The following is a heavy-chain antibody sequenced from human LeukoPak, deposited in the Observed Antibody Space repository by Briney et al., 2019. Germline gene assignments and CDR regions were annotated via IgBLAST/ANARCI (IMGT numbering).Heavy chain of an antibody. CDR1: GFTFSNYA. CDR2: ISGSGGNT. V-gene: IGHV3-23*01. J-gene: IGHJ4*02. CDR3: AKDAAGPEY. Sequence: GGSLRLSCAASGFTFSNYAMSWVRQAPGKGLEWVSAISGSGGNTYYADSVKGRFTISRDNSRNTLHLQMNSLRAEDTAVYYCAKDAAGPEYWGQGTLVTVSS. D-gene: IGHD6-13*01.